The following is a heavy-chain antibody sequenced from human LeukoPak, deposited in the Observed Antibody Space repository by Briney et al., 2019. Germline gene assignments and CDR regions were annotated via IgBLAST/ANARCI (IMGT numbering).Heavy chain of an antibody. D-gene: IGHD4-17*01. J-gene: IGHJ4*02. CDR2: IIPIFGTA. CDR3: ARVDAVKSFDY. Sequence: SVKVSCKASGYTFTSYDINWVRQAPGQGLEWMGGIIPIFGTANYAQKFQGRVTITADKSTSTAYMELSSLRSEDTAVYYCARVDAVKSFDYWGQGTLVTVSS. CDR1: GYTFTSYD. V-gene: IGHV1-69*06.